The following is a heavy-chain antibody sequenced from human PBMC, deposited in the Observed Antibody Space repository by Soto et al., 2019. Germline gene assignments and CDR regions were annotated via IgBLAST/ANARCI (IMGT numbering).Heavy chain of an antibody. Sequence: SNTLYLTCTVSCFSFRSINNNCSNQYSSWRRLSPGKGLEWIGYISNIGFTRYNPSLKSRVSISVDTSKNQFSLKLTSVTAADTAVYYCTTQGFGGLHGLVDVWGQGTPVTVS. J-gene: IGHJ6*02. D-gene: IGHD3-10*01. CDR3: TTQGFGGLHGLVDV. V-gene: IGHV4-59*08. CDR2: ISNIGFT. CDR1: CFSFRSINNNCSNQY.